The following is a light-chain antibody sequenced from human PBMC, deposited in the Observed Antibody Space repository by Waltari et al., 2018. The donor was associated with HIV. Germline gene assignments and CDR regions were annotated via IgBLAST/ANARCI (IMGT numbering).Light chain of an antibody. V-gene: IGKV3-20*01. CDR2: GAS. Sequence: EIVLTQSPGTLSVSPGERATLSCRASQSVSSSYLAWYQQKPGQAPRLLIYGASSRATGIPDRFSGSGSGTDFTLTISRLEPEDFAVYYCQQYGNAPDSFGQGTKLEIK. CDR3: QQYGNAPDS. J-gene: IGKJ2*03. CDR1: QSVSSSY.